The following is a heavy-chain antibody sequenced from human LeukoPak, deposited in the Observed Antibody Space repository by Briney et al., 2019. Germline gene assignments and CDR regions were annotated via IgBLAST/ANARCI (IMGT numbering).Heavy chain of an antibody. Sequence: GGSLGLSCVVSGFTVSSNYMSWVRQAPGRGLQWVSVLYSGGSTYYADSVKGRFTISRDNSKNTLYLQMNSLRAEDTAVYYCARDLPGDAYFDYWGQGTLVTVSS. V-gene: IGHV3-66*01. CDR2: LYSGGST. CDR3: ARDLPGDAYFDY. CDR1: GFTVSSNY. J-gene: IGHJ4*02. D-gene: IGHD7-27*01.